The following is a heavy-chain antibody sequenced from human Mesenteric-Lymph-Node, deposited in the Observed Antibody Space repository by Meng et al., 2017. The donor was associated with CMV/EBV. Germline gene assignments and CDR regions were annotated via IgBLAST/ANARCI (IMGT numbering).Heavy chain of an antibody. CDR2: MNPISGHT. V-gene: IGHV1-8*02. CDR1: YAFTGYY. D-gene: IGHD2-2*01. Sequence: YAFTGYYIHWVRQATGQGLEWMGWMNPISGHTGYAQNFQGRITMTRDTSISTAYMELSSLRSEDTAVYYCARGNYVMPTSYRLHPNDYWGQGTLVTVSS. CDR3: ARGNYVMPTSYRLHPNDY. J-gene: IGHJ4*02.